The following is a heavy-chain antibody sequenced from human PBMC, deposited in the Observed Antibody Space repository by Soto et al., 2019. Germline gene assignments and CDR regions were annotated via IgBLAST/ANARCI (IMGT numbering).Heavy chain of an antibody. CDR2: INPNSGGT. CDR1: GYTFTGYY. D-gene: IGHD5-12*01. V-gene: IGHV1-2*04. J-gene: IGHJ4*02. CDR3: ARSVATIGFDY. Sequence: ATVKVSCKASGYTFTGYYMHWVRQAPGQGLEWMGWINPNSGGTNYAQKFQGWVTMTRDTPISTAYMELSRLRSDDTAVYYCARSVATIGFDYWGQGTLVTVSS.